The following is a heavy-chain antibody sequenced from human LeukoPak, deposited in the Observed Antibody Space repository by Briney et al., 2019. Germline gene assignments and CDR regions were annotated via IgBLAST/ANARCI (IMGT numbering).Heavy chain of an antibody. Sequence: SVKVSCKASGGTFSSYAISWVGQAPGQGLEWMGGIIPIFGTANYAQKFQGRVTITADKSTSTAYMEPSSLRSEDTAVYYCARAFGGHDEWYYFDYWGQGTLVTVSS. CDR2: IIPIFGTA. V-gene: IGHV1-69*06. CDR3: ARAFGGHDEWYYFDY. J-gene: IGHJ4*02. CDR1: GGTFSSYA. D-gene: IGHD5-12*01.